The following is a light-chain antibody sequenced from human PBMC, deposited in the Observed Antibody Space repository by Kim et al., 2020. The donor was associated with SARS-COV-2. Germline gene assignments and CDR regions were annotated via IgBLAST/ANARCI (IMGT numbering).Light chain of an antibody. Sequence: SASVGDRVNITCRATQSISNWLAWYQQKPGKAPNLLIYDASTLEDGVSSRFSGSGSGTYFTLTISSLQPGDFATYYCQQYDTSSNTFGQGTKLEI. CDR1: QSISNW. V-gene: IGKV1-5*01. CDR2: DAS. CDR3: QQYDTSSNT. J-gene: IGKJ2*01.